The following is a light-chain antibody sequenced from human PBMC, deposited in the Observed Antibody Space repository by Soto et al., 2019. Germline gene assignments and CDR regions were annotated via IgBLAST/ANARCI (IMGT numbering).Light chain of an antibody. Sequence: IVYTPSPATPSFSPRERATLSLRDSQSVSSYLAWYQQKPGQAPRLLIYGASNRATGIPARFTGSGSGTEFTITISSLQSEDFAVYYCQQYYDWPITFGQGTRLEIK. CDR1: QSVSSY. V-gene: IGKV3-15*01. J-gene: IGKJ5*01. CDR3: QQYYDWPIT. CDR2: GAS.